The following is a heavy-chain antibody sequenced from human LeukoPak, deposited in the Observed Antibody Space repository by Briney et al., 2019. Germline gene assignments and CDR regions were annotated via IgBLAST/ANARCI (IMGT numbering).Heavy chain of an antibody. CDR1: GGSISSYY. CDR3: ARLRGSLPPYFDY. D-gene: IGHD3-10*01. J-gene: IGHJ4*02. Sequence: PSETLSLTCTVSGGSISSYYWGWIRQPPGKGLEWIGCIYYSGSTNYNPSLKSRVTISVDTSKNRFSLKLSSVTAADTAVYYCARLRGSLPPYFDYWGQGTLVTVSS. CDR2: IYYSGST. V-gene: IGHV4-59*01.